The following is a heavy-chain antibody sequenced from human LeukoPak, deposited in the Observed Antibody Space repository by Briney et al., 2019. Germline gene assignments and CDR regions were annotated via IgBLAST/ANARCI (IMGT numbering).Heavy chain of an antibody. CDR3: ARSLLRLDTIFGVVINYGMDV. V-gene: IGHV3-21*01. Sequence: PGGSLRLSCAASGFTFSSYSMNWVRQAPGKGLEWVSSISSSSSYIYYADSVKGRFTISRDNAKNSLYLQMNSLRAEDTAVYYCARSLLRLDTIFGVVINYGMDVWGQGTTVTVSS. CDR2: ISSSSSYI. J-gene: IGHJ6*02. CDR1: GFTFSSYS. D-gene: IGHD3-3*01.